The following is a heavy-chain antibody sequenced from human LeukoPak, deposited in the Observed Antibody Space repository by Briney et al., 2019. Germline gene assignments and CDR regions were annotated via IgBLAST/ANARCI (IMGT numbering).Heavy chain of an antibody. J-gene: IGHJ5*02. CDR1: GGSFSGYY. V-gene: IGHV4-34*01. CDR2: INHSGST. Sequence: SETLSLTGAVYGGSFSGYYWSWLRQPPGKGLEWIGEINHSGSTNYNPSLKSRVTISLDTSKNPFSLKLSSVTAARTPLYFSARDVLLGSNWLDPWGQGTLVTVSS. CDR3: ARDVLLGSNWLDP. D-gene: IGHD3-10*01.